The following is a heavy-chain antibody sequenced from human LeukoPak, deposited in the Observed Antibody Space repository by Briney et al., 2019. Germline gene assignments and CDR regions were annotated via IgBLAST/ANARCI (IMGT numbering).Heavy chain of an antibody. CDR1: GYTFTSYD. V-gene: IGHV1-8*02. Sequence: ASVKVSCKASGYTFTSYDINWVRQATGQGLEWMGWMNPNSGNTGYAQKFQGRVTMTRDTSTSTVYMELSSLRSEDTAVYYCASFTAAAGSFDYWGQGTLVTVSS. D-gene: IGHD6-13*01. CDR3: ASFTAAAGSFDY. CDR2: MNPNSGNT. J-gene: IGHJ4*02.